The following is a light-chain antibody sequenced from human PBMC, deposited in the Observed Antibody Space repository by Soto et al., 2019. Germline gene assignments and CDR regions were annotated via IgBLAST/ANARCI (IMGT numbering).Light chain of an antibody. CDR2: AAS. V-gene: IGKV1-39*01. J-gene: IGKJ1*01. CDR1: QSISIF. CDR3: HETDSIPET. Sequence: DIQMTQSPSSLSASVGDRVTITCRASQSISIFLNWYQQKPGKAPKLLIYAASTLQSGVPSRFSGGGSGTDFTITISSLQPEDFATYYCHETDSIPETFGQGTKVEIK.